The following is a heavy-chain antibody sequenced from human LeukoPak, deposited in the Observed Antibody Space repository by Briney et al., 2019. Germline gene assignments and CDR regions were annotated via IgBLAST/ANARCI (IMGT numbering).Heavy chain of an antibody. V-gene: IGHV3-30*02. CDR1: GFMFNDYG. D-gene: IGHD5-12*01. CDR3: VASRSGYHPRFDP. CDR2: IQYDGSNK. Sequence: PGGSLSLSCAASGFMFNDYGMHWVRQAPGKGLEWVTFIQYDGSNKYYGDSVKGRFTTSRDNSKNTLYLQMNSLRPEDTAVYSCVASRSGYHPRFDPWGQGTLVTVSS. J-gene: IGHJ5*02.